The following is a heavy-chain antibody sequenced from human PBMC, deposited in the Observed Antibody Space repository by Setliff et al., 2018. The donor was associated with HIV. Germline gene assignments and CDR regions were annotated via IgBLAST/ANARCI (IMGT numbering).Heavy chain of an antibody. CDR2: ISAYNGNT. V-gene: IGHV1-18*01. Sequence: ASVKVSCKASGGTFSYDGISWVRQAPGQGLEWMGWISAYNGNTNYAQKFQGRVTMTRDTSTSTAYMELRSLRSDDTAVYYCARVWDWNYDLGYWGQGTLVTVSS. CDR3: ARVWDWNYDLGY. J-gene: IGHJ4*02. D-gene: IGHD1-7*01. CDR1: GGTFSYDG.